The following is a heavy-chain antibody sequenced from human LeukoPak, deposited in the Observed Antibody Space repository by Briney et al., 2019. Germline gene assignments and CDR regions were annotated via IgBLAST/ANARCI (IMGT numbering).Heavy chain of an antibody. CDR1: GFTFSSYG. D-gene: IGHD5-12*01. CDR2: ISYDGSNK. V-gene: IGHV3-30*18. J-gene: IGHJ4*02. CDR3: AKELVGSGYAD. Sequence: GGSLRLSCAASGFTFSSYGMHWVRQAPGTGLEWVAVISYDGSNKYYADSVKGRFTISRDNSKNTVYLQMNSLRAEDTAVYYCAKELVGSGYADWGQGALVTVSS.